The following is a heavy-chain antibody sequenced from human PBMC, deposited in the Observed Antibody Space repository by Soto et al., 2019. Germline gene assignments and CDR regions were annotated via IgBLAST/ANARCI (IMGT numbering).Heavy chain of an antibody. J-gene: IGHJ4*02. CDR1: GFTFDDNA. V-gene: IGHV3-9*01. CDR2: INWKSDI. Sequence: GGSLRLSCAVSGFTFDDNAMHWVRQAPEKGLEWVSGINWKSDIGYADSVKGRFTISRDNAESSLYLQMNSLRAEDTALYYCAISQDRGGRTTFIYWGQGTQVTVPQ. D-gene: IGHD3-16*01. CDR3: AISQDRGGRTTFIY.